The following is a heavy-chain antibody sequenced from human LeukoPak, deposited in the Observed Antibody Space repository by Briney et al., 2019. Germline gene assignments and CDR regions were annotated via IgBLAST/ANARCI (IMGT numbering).Heavy chain of an antibody. J-gene: IGHJ6*02. V-gene: IGHV3-30-3*01. Sequence: GRSLRLSCAASWFTLYNHPMHWVRQAPGKGLEWVADISYDGSNKYYPDSVKGRFTISRDNSKNTLYLQMNSLRAEDTAVYYCARAKDFSYYYGMDVWGQGTTVTVSS. D-gene: IGHD3-3*01. CDR2: ISYDGSNK. CDR3: ARAKDFSYYYGMDV. CDR1: WFTLYNHP.